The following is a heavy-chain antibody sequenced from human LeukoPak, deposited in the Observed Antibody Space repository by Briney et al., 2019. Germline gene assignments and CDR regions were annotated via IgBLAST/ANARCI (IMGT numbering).Heavy chain of an antibody. CDR3: ARGDRPSSSGPTWGVFDY. Sequence: SETLSLTCTVSGGSISSSSYYWGWIRQPPGKGLEWIGSIYHSGSTYYNPSLKSRVTISVDTSKNQFSLKLSSVTAADTAVYYCARGDRPSSSGPTWGVFDYWGQGTLVTVSS. CDR1: GGSISSSSYY. J-gene: IGHJ4*02. CDR2: IYHSGST. D-gene: IGHD3-22*01. V-gene: IGHV4-39*07.